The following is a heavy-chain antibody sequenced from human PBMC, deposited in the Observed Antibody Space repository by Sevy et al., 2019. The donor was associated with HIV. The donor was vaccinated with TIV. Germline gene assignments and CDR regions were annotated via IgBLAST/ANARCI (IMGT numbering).Heavy chain of an antibody. CDR3: ARTYYDFWSGLNWFDP. V-gene: IGHV4-59*01. CDR1: GGSSSSYY. CDR2: IYYSGST. D-gene: IGHD3-3*01. Sequence: SETLSLTCTVSGGSSSSYYWSWIRQPPGKGLEWIGYIYYSGSTNYNPSLKSRVTISVDTSKNQFSLKLSSVTAADTAVYYCARTYYDFWSGLNWFDPWGQGTLVTVSS. J-gene: IGHJ5*02.